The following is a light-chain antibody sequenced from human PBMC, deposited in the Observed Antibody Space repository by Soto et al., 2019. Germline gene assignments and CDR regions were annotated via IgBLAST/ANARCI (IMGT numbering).Light chain of an antibody. V-gene: IGKV1-39*01. CDR1: QSITSF. CDR3: LQTYRTPFT. J-gene: IGKJ3*01. CDR2: GAS. Sequence: DLQMTQSPSSLSASVGDRVTITCRASQSITSFLSWYQHKPGKAPKLLIYGASSLHRGVPSRFSGSGSGTDFTLTISSLQPGDFATYYCLQTYRTPFTFGPGTTVDLK.